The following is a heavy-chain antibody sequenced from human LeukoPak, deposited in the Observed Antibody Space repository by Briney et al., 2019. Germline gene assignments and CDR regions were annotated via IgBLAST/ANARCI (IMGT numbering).Heavy chain of an antibody. CDR2: IYYSGST. V-gene: IGHV4-59*11. J-gene: IGHJ5*02. CDR3: ARGEQWLVLLDP. D-gene: IGHD6-19*01. CDR1: GGSISSHY. Sequence: SETLSLTCTVSGGSISSHYWSWIRQPPGKGLEWIGYIYYSGSTNYNPSLKSRVTISVDTSKNQFSLKLSSVTAADTAVYYCARGEQWLVLLDPWGQGTLVTVSS.